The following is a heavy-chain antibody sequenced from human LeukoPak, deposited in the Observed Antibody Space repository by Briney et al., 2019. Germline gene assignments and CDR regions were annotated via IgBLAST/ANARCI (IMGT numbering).Heavy chain of an antibody. CDR2: INPSGGST. CDR3: VLVVVISYYFDY. Sequence: GASVKVSCKASGYTFTSYYMHWVRQAPGQGLEWMGIINPSGGSTSYAQKFQGRVTMTRDTSTSTVYMELSSLRSEDTAVYYCVLVVVISYYFDYWGQGTLVTGSS. J-gene: IGHJ4*02. CDR1: GYTFTSYY. D-gene: IGHD3-22*01. V-gene: IGHV1-46*01.